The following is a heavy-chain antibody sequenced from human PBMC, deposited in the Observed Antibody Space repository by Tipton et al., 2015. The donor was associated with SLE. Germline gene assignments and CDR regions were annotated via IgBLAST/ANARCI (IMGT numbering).Heavy chain of an antibody. Sequence: TLSLTCTVSGGSISSSSYYWGWIRQPPGKGLEWIGSISYTGSTYYNPSLKSRVTIPVDMSKNQFSLKLTSVTAADTAVYYCATSPLTLWGQGTLVTVSS. V-gene: IGHV4-39*07. CDR1: GGSISSSSYY. J-gene: IGHJ4*02. CDR3: ATSPLTL. CDR2: ISYTGST. D-gene: IGHD2-2*01.